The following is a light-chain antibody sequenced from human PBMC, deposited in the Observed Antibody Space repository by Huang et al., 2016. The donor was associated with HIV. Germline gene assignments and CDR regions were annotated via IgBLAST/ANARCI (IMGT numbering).Light chain of an antibody. CDR1: QSVRDK. Sequence: EIVMTQSPDTLSVSPGERATLSCRASQSVRDKLAWYQQKPGQAPRLLLHATSTRAPGVPARFSGSGSGTEFTLTISSLQSEDCGVYYCQQYESWPPLTFGGGTKVEIK. CDR3: QQYESWPPLT. J-gene: IGKJ4*01. CDR2: ATS. V-gene: IGKV3-15*01.